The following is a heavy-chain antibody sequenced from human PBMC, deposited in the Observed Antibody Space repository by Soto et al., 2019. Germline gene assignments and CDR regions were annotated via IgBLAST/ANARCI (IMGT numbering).Heavy chain of an antibody. V-gene: IGHV3-23*01. CDR3: AKDTPVVMFLFDS. CDR2: ITDTGVST. CDR1: GFTFFTYA. J-gene: IGHJ4*02. Sequence: QAGGSLRLSCTASGFTFFTYAMTWVRQAPGKGLEWVSSITDTGVSTYYADSVKGRFTISRDNSKNTLYLQMNSLRTDDSAVYYCAKDTPVVMFLFDSWGRGTLVTVSS. D-gene: IGHD2-15*01.